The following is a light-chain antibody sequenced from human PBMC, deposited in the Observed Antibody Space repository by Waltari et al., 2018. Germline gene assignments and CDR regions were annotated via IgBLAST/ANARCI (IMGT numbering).Light chain of an antibody. CDR2: GAS. Sequence: EIVMTPSPATLSVSQGERATLSCRASQSVSTNLAWYQQKPGQPPRLLIYGASTRSTGVPARFSVSGSGTEFTLTISSLQSEDFAIYYCQQYNNWPETFGQGTKLEIK. CDR1: QSVSTN. J-gene: IGKJ2*01. CDR3: QQYNNWPET. V-gene: IGKV3-15*01.